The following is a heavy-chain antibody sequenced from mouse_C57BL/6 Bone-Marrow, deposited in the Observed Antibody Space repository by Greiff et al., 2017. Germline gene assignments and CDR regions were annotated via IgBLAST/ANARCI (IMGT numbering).Heavy chain of an antibody. CDR3: ARWPFAY. CDR1: GYTFTSYW. J-gene: IGHJ3*01. V-gene: IGHV1-55*01. CDR2: IYPGSGST. Sequence: QVHVKQPGAELVKPGASVKMSCKASGYTFTSYWITWVKQRPGQGLEWIGDIYPGSGSTNYNEKFKSKATLTVDKSSSTAYMQLSSLTSEDSAVYYCARWPFAYWGQGTLVTVSA.